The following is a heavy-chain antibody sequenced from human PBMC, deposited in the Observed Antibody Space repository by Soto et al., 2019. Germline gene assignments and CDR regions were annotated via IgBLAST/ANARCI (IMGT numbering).Heavy chain of an antibody. CDR2: IYHGST. D-gene: IGHD3-22*01. Sequence: QLQLQESGSGLVKASQTLSLTCAVSGGSISSGGYSWSWIRQPPGKGLEWIGYIYHGSTYYNPSLKSRVTISIDRSKNQFSLTLSSVTAADTAVYYCASSGSRGIGAFDIWGQGTMVTVSS. V-gene: IGHV4-30-2*01. J-gene: IGHJ3*02. CDR1: GGSISSGGYS. CDR3: ASSGSRGIGAFDI.